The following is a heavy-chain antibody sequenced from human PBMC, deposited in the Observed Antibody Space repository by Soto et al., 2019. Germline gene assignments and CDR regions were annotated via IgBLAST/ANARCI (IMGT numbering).Heavy chain of an antibody. CDR3: ARAVHYYYDSSGYYFDY. CDR1: GGSISSGAYY. D-gene: IGHD3-22*01. V-gene: IGHV4-31*03. CDR2: IYYSGST. J-gene: IGHJ4*02. Sequence: PSETLSLTCTVSGGSISSGAYYWSWIRQHPGKGLEWIGYIYYSGSTYYNPSLKSRVTISVDTSKNQFSLKLSSVTAADTAVYYCARAVHYYYDSSGYYFDYWGRGTLVTVSS.